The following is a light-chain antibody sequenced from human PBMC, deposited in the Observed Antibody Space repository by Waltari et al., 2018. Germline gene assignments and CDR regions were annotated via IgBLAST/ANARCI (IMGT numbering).Light chain of an antibody. CDR1: KLGDKY. CDR2: QDT. J-gene: IGLJ2*01. V-gene: IGLV3-1*01. Sequence: SYELTQPPSVSVSPGQTASITCSGAKLGDKYACWYQQKPGQSPALVIYQDTKRPSGIPERFSGSNSGNTATLTISGTQAMDEADYYCQAWDSSTVVFGGGTKLTVL. CDR3: QAWDSSTVV.